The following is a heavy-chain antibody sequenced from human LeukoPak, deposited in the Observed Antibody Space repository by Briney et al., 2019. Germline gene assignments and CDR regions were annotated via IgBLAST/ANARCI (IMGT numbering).Heavy chain of an antibody. CDR3: APGTYSYGYLFDY. Sequence: GGSLRLSCAASGFTFSDYYMSWIRQAPGKGLEWVSYISSSSSSYTNYADSVKGRFTISRDNAKNSLYLQMNSLRAKDTAVYYCAPGTYSYGYLFDYWGQGTLVTVSS. V-gene: IGHV3-11*06. CDR1: GFTFSDYY. CDR2: ISSSSSSYT. D-gene: IGHD5-18*01. J-gene: IGHJ4*02.